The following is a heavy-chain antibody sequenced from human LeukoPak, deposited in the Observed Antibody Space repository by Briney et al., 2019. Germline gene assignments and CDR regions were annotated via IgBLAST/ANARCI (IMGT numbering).Heavy chain of an antibody. D-gene: IGHD6-19*01. V-gene: IGHV1-2*02. CDR1: GYTFTGYY. J-gene: IGHJ4*02. CDR3: ARSSGWSTPLDY. Sequence: ASVKVSCKAFGYTFTGYYMHWVRQAPGQGLEWMGWINPNSGGTNYAQKFQGRVTTTRDTSISTAYMELSGLRSDDTAVYYCARSSGWSTPLDYWGQGTLVTVSS. CDR2: INPNSGGT.